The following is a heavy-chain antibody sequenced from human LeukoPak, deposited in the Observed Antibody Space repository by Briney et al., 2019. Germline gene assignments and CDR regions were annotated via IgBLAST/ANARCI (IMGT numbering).Heavy chain of an antibody. D-gene: IGHD6-19*01. J-gene: IGHJ6*01. CDR3: ARDHGIPVAGYYYYYYGMDV. CDR1: GFTFSGYW. V-gene: IGHV3-7*01. Sequence: PGGSLRLSSAASGFTFSGYWMSWVRPAPGKGLKWVTNIKQDGSEKYYMDSVKGRFTISRDNAKNSLYLQMNSLRAEDTAVYYCARDHGIPVAGYYYYYYGMDVWGQGTTVTDSS. CDR2: IKQDGSEK.